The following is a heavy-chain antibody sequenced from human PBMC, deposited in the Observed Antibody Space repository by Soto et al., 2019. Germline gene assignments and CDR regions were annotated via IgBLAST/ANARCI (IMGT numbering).Heavy chain of an antibody. D-gene: IGHD2-8*01. J-gene: IGHJ4*02. CDR2: VYYRGRS. CDR3: VSQRTSVLTQAYFDY. CDR1: GGSVSNSNYY. Sequence: PXGTLAVTGTVSGGSVSNSNYYWGWIRQSPGKGLEWIGSVYYRGRSYSKSSVKSRVTISVDTSKNQFSLNLNSVTASDTAVYFCVSQRTSVLTQAYFDYWGPGALVTVSS. V-gene: IGHV4-39*01.